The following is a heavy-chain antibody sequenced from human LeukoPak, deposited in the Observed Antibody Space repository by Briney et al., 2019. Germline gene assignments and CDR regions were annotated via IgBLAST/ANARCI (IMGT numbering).Heavy chain of an antibody. J-gene: IGHJ4*02. CDR2: IYYSGST. D-gene: IGHD1-7*01. V-gene: IGHV4-59*01. CDR1: GGSLSGYY. CDR3: ARFANSSSYFDY. Sequence: SETLSLTCTVSGGSLSGYYWRCIWQPPGKGLEWIGDIYYSGSTIYNPSLKSRVTISVDTSKDQFSLKLSSVTAADTAVYYCARFANSSSYFDYWGQGTLVTVSS.